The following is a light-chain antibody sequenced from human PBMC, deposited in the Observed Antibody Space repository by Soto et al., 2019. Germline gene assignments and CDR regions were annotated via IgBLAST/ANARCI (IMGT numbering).Light chain of an antibody. CDR3: TSYTGSNDVV. J-gene: IGLJ2*01. CDR1: SSAVAGYNY. V-gene: IGLV2-8*01. CDR2: EVN. Sequence: QSVLTQPPSASGSHGQSVTISCTGTSSAVAGYNYVSWYQQHPGKAPKLMIYEVNKRPSGVPDRFSGSKSGTTASLTVSGLQAEDEADYYCTSYTGSNDVVFGGGTKLTVL.